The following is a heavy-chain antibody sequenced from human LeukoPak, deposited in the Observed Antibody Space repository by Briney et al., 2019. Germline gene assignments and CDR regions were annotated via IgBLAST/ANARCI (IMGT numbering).Heavy chain of an antibody. CDR1: GFTFSSYG. V-gene: IGHV3-30*03. CDR3: ARVEMATIASY. Sequence: GRSLRLSCAASGFTFSSYGMHWVRQAPGKGLEWVAVISYDGSNKYYADSVKGRFTISRDNAKNSLYLQMNSLRAEDTAVYYCARVEMATIASYWGQGTLVTVSS. CDR2: ISYDGSNK. J-gene: IGHJ4*02. D-gene: IGHD5-24*01.